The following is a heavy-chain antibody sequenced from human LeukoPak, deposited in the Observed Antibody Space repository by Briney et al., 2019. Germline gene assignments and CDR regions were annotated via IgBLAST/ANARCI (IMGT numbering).Heavy chain of an antibody. V-gene: IGHV4-59*01. CDR2: IYYSGST. CDR1: GGPISSYY. CDR3: ARGGPAYYDFWSGYYKAYSWMDV. D-gene: IGHD3-3*01. J-gene: IGHJ6*02. Sequence: SGTLSLTCTVSGGPISSYYWSWIRQPPGKGLEWIGYIYYSGSTNYNPSLKSRVTISVDTSKNQFSLKLSSVTAADTAVYYCARGGPAYYDFWSGYYKAYSWMDVWGQGTTVTVSS.